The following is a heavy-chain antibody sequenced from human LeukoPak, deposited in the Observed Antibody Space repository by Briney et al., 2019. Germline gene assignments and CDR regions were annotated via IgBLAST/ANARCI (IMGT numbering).Heavy chain of an antibody. CDR3: ARDLDSSSSFDY. D-gene: IGHD6-13*01. J-gene: IGHJ4*02. CDR2: ISTSSDYI. Sequence: GGSLRLSCAASGFTFSSYDMNWVRQAPAKGLEWVSSISTSSDYINYADSMKGRFTISRDNARNSLYLQMNSLRAEDTAVYYCARDLDSSSSFDYWGQGTLVTVSS. V-gene: IGHV3-21*01. CDR1: GFTFSSYD.